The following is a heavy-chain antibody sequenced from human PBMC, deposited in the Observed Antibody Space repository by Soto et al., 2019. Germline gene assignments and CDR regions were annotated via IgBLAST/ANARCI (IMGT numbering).Heavy chain of an antibody. J-gene: IGHJ4*02. CDR2: VSIGGST. Sequence: GGSLRLSCAASGFTFSSYAMGWVRQGPGKGLEWVAVVSIGGSTHYADSVRGRFTISRDNSKSTLSLQMSSLTAEDTAVYFCAKRRGAGGHFDYWGQGALVTVSS. V-gene: IGHV3-23*01. CDR1: GFTFSSYA. CDR3: AKRRGAGGHFDY. D-gene: IGHD2-15*01.